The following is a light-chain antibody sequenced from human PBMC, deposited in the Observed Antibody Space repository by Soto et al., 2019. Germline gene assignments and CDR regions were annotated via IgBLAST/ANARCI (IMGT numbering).Light chain of an antibody. CDR2: DVS. V-gene: IGLV2-14*01. J-gene: IGLJ1*01. CDR3: NSYTSSSTLYV. Sequence: QSALTQPASVSGSPGQSITISCTGTSSDVGAYNYVSWYQQHPGKAPKLIIYDVSNRPSGVSDRFSGSKSGNTASLTISGLQAEDEADYYCNSYTSSSTLYVFGTGTKLTVL. CDR1: SSDVGAYNY.